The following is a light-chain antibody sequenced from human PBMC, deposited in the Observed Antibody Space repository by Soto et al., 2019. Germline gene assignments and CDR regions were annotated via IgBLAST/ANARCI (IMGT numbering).Light chain of an antibody. J-gene: IGKJ4*01. CDR1: QPISNW. V-gene: IGKV1-12*01. Sequence: ILVTQSPSSVSASVGDRVTITCRASQPISNWLAWYQQKPGKAPKLLIYAASSLQSGVPSRFSGSGSGTHFTLTLSSLQPEDFATYYCQQANSLPPLTFGGGTTVEIK. CDR3: QQANSLPPLT. CDR2: AAS.